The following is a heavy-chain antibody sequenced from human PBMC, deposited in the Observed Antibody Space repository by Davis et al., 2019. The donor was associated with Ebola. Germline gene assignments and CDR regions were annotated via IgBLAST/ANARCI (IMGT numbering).Heavy chain of an antibody. V-gene: IGHV3-30-3*01. Sequence: GESLKISCAAPGFTFSSYAMHWVRQAPGKGLEWVAVISYDGSNKYYADSVKGRFTISRDNSKNTLYLQMNSLRAEDTAVYYCARDFAYFDGSTYYYDAYDIWGQGTMVTVSS. J-gene: IGHJ3*02. CDR2: ISYDGSNK. CDR3: ARDFAYFDGSTYYYDAYDI. CDR1: GFTFSSYA. D-gene: IGHD3-22*01.